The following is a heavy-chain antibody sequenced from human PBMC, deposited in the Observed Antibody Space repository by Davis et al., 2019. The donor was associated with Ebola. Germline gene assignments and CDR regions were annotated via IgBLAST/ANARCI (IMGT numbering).Heavy chain of an antibody. CDR3: ASQVATFSPFDY. CDR2: ISNNAQSI. Sequence: PGGSLRLSCVGSEFTFRSYWFHWVRQAPGKGLEWVSGISNNAQSIHYADSVKGRFTISRDNYKNTLYLQMNSVKLEDAAIYYCASQVATFSPFDYWGQGTLVTVSS. CDR1: EFTFRSYW. J-gene: IGHJ4*02. V-gene: IGHV3-23*01.